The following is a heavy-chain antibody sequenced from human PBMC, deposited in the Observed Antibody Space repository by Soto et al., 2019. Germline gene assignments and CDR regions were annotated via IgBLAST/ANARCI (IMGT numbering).Heavy chain of an antibody. J-gene: IGHJ4*02. CDR2: IIPFLATT. Sequence: QVQLVQSGAEVKKPGSSVKVSCKASGGTFSNYALSWVRQAPGQGLEWVGRIIPFLATTNYAQKFQGRVTITADESTRTAYMELSSLRSEDTAVYYCAREPSGDSYGPFDYWGQGTLVTVSS. CDR3: AREPSGDSYGPFDY. CDR1: GGTFSNYA. V-gene: IGHV1-69*01. D-gene: IGHD5-18*01.